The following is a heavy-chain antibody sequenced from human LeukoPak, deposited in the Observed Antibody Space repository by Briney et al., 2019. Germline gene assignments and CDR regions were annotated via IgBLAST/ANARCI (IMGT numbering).Heavy chain of an antibody. D-gene: IGHD3-22*01. CDR1: GITLSSYG. J-gene: IGHJ4*02. CDR2: ISGSAGGT. CDR3: AKRGVVIRVILVGFYKEAYYFDS. Sequence: GGSLSLSCAVSGITLSSYGMSWVRQAPGKGLEWVAGISGSAGGTYYADSVKGRFTISRDNAKNTPYLQLNNLRAEDTAVYFCAKRGVVIRVILVGFYKEAYYFDSWGQGALVTVSS. V-gene: IGHV3-23*01.